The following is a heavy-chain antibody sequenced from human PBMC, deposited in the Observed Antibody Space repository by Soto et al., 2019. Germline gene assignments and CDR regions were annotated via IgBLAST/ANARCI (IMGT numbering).Heavy chain of an antibody. D-gene: IGHD6-6*01. CDR2: ISGSGGST. V-gene: IGHV3-23*01. J-gene: IGHJ4*02. Sequence: GGSLRLSCAASGFTFSSYAMSWVRQAPGKGLEWVSAISGSGGSTYYADSVKGRFTISRDNSKNTLYLQMNSLRAEDTAVYYCAKDSSGAARPGSYLLDYWGQGTLVTAPQ. CDR3: AKDSSGAARPGSYLLDY. CDR1: GFTFSSYA.